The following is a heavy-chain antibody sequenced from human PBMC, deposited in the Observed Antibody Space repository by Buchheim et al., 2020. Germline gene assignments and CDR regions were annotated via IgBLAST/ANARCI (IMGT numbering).Heavy chain of an antibody. CDR1: RFTFSSYG. J-gene: IGHJ6*02. Sequence: QVQLVESGGGVVQPGRSLRLSCAASRFTFSSYGMHWVRQAPGKGLEWVAVISSDGSNKDYADSVKGRFTISRDNSKNTLYLQMNSLRAEDTAVYYCGKDLPPGGSYSIYYFSGMDVWGQGTT. CDR2: ISSDGSNK. D-gene: IGHD1-26*01. V-gene: IGHV3-30*18. CDR3: GKDLPPGGSYSIYYFSGMDV.